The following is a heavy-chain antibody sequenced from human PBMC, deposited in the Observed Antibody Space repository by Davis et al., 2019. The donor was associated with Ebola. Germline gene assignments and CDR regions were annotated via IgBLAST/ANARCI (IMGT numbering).Heavy chain of an antibody. Sequence: SETLSLTCAVSGGSISSSNWWSWVRQPPGKGLEWIGEIYHSGSTNYNPSLKSRVTISVDKSKNQFSLKLSSVTAADTAVYYCARERGYSSGWYVPWGQGTLVTVSS. CDR1: GGSISSSNW. D-gene: IGHD6-19*01. V-gene: IGHV4-4*02. CDR3: ARERGYSSGWYVP. J-gene: IGHJ5*02. CDR2: IYHSGST.